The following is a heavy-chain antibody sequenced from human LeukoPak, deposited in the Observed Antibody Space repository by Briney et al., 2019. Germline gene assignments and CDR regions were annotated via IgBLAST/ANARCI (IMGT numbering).Heavy chain of an antibody. D-gene: IGHD3-22*01. CDR3: ARDGYYYDSSDYYSPSIRFDP. V-gene: IGHV1-69*04. CDR2: IIPMLGIT. CDR1: GGTISSYT. J-gene: IGHJ5*02. Sequence: GASVKVSCKXSGGTISSYTISWVQQAPGQGLEWMGRIIPMLGITNNSQKFQGRVTLTADKSTSTAYMELGSLRSEDTAVYYCARDGYYYDSSDYYSPSIRFDPWGQGTLVSVSS.